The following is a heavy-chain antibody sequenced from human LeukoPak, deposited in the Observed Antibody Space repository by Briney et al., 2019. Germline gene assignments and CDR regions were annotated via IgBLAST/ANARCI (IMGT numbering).Heavy chain of an antibody. D-gene: IGHD6-13*01. CDR3: ARFPPQFPHSSGAAAGSYYFDY. CDR1: GGSFSGYY. Sequence: SETLSLTCAVYGGSFSGYYWSWIRQPPGKGLEWIGEINHGGSTNYNPSLKSRVTISVDTSKNQFSLKLSSVTAADTAVYYCARFPPQFPHSSGAAAGSYYFDYWGQGTLVTVSS. V-gene: IGHV4-34*01. CDR2: INHGGST. J-gene: IGHJ4*02.